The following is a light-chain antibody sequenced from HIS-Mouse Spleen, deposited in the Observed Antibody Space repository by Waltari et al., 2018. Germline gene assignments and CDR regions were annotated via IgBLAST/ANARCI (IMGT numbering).Light chain of an antibody. J-gene: IGLJ2*01. CDR1: SSDVGSYNR. V-gene: IGLV2-18*01. Sequence: QSALTQPPSVSGSPVQSVTISCTGTSSDVGSYNRVSWYQQPPGTAPKLMIYEVSNRPSGVPDRFSGSKSGNTASLTISGLQAEDEADYYCSLYTSSSTLVFGGGTKLTVL. CDR2: EVS. CDR3: SLYTSSSTLV.